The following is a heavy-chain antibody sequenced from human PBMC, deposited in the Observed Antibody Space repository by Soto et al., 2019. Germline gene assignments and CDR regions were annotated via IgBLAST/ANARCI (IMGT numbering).Heavy chain of an antibody. V-gene: IGHV3-21*01. CDR1: GFNFITYS. CDR2: ISSSAVYI. CDR3: ARLSGDHSAFFSYGMDA. Sequence: EVQLVESGGGPVRPGGSLKLSCAASGFNFITYSLSWVRQAPGKGLEWVASISSSAVYIDYADSVKGRFTISRDNANNSLYLQMNSLRAEDTATYYCARLSGDHSAFFSYGMDAWGQGTTVTVSS. J-gene: IGHJ6*02. D-gene: IGHD2-21*01.